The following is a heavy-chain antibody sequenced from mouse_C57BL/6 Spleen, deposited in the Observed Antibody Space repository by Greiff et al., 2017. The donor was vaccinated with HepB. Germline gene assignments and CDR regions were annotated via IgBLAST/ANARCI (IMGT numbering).Heavy chain of an antibody. Sequence: DVHLVESGGGLVKPGGSLKLSCAASGFTFSSYAMSWVRQTPEKRLEWVATISDGGSYTYYPDNVKGRFTISRDNAKNNLYLQMSHLKSEDTAMYYCAREGNYEGFAYWGQGTLVTVSA. J-gene: IGHJ3*01. D-gene: IGHD2-1*01. V-gene: IGHV5-4*01. CDR3: AREGNYEGFAY. CDR1: GFTFSSYA. CDR2: ISDGGSYT.